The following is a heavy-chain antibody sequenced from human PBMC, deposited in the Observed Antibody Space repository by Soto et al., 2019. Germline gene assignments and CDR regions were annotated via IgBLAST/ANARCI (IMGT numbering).Heavy chain of an antibody. D-gene: IGHD3-10*01. CDR2: IGWNSGSV. J-gene: IGHJ6*02. Sequence: EVQLVESGGGLVQPGRSLRLSCAASGFAFDDFAMHWVRLAPGKGLEWVSGIGWNSGSVAYADSVKGRFTISRDSAKNSLYLQMNSLRAEDTALYYCVKDSHYFGMDVWGQGTTVTVSS. CDR1: GFAFDDFA. V-gene: IGHV3-9*01. CDR3: VKDSHYFGMDV.